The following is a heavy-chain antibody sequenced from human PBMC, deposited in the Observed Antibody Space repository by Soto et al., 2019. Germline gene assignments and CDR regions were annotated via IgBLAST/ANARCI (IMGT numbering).Heavy chain of an antibody. CDR1: GGSFSGYY. J-gene: IGHJ6*02. CDR3: ARGKILNVDTAMVVYYYGMDV. Sequence: SETLSLTCAVYGGSFSGYYWSWIRQPPGKGLEWIGEINHSGSTNYNPSLKSRVTISVDTSKNQFSLKLSSVTAADTAVYYCARGKILNVDTAMVVYYYGMDVWGQGTTVTVSS. V-gene: IGHV4-34*01. CDR2: INHSGST. D-gene: IGHD5-18*01.